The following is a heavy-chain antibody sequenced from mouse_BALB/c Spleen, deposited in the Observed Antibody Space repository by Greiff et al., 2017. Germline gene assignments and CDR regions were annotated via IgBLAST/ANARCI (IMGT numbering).Heavy chain of an antibody. CDR1: GYAFSSYW. J-gene: IGHJ3*01. Sequence: QVQLQQSGAELVRPGSSVKISCKASGYAFSSYWMNWVKQRPGQGLEWIGQIYPGDGDTNYNGKFKGKATLTADKSSSTAYMQLSSLTSEDSAVYFCARWGNSPWFAYWGQGTLVTVSA. CDR2: IYPGDGDT. CDR3: ARWGNSPWFAY. V-gene: IGHV1-80*01.